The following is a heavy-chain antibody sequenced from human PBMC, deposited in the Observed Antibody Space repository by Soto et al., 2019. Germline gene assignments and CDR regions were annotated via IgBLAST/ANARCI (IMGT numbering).Heavy chain of an antibody. CDR2: ISYYGSNK. J-gene: IGHJ4*02. CDR3: ARPPIDIVVVVAAHLDY. V-gene: IGHV3-30-3*01. D-gene: IGHD2-15*01. Sequence: GGSLRLSCAASGFTFSSYAMHWVRQAPGKGLEWVAVISYYGSNKYYAVSVKGRFTISRDNSKNTLYLQMNSLRAEDTVVYYCARPPIDIVVVVAAHLDYWGQGTLVTVSS. CDR1: GFTFSSYA.